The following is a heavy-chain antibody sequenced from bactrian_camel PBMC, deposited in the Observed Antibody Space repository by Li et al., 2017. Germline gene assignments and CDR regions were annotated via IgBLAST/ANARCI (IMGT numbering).Heavy chain of an antibody. J-gene: IGHJ4*01. CDR1: GFTFSNYY. Sequence: HVQLVESGGALVQPGGSLTHSCAASGFTFSNYYLNWVRQAPGKGLEWVSGINDGGGNTYYSDSVKGRFTISRDNAKNTLYLQMNSLKSEDTAVYYCAADDFVTGGDWWRGYNYWGQGTQVTVS. V-gene: IGHV3S1*01. D-gene: IGHD7*01. CDR3: AADDFVTGGDWWRGYNY. CDR2: INDGGGNT.